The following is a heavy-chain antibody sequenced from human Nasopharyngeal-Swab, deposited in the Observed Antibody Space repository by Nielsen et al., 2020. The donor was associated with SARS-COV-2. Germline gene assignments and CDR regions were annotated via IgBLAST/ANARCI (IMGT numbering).Heavy chain of an antibody. CDR2: IYYSGST. Sequence: WIRQPPGKGLEWIGSIYYSGSTYYNPFLKSRVTISVGTSKNQFSLKLSSVTAADTAVYYCARDLAPEFTIFGVVTATIWGQGTLVTVSS. D-gene: IGHD3-3*01. CDR3: ARDLAPEFTIFGVVTATI. V-gene: IGHV4-39*07. J-gene: IGHJ4*02.